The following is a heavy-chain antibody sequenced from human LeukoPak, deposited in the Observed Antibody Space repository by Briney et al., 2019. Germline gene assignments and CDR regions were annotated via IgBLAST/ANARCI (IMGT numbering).Heavy chain of an antibody. J-gene: IGHJ4*02. CDR1: GFTFSSYA. V-gene: IGHV3-30-3*01. D-gene: IGHD6-19*01. Sequence: PGGSLRLSCAASGFTFSSYAMHWVRQAPGKGLEWVAVISYDGSNKYYADSVKGRFTISRDNSKNTLYLQMNSLRAEDTAVYYCARVAGHPDYWGRGTLVTVSS. CDR3: ARVAGHPDY. CDR2: ISYDGSNK.